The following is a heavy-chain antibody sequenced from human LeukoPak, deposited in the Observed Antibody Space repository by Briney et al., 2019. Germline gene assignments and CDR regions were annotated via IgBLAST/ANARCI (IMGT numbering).Heavy chain of an antibody. CDR2: IYYTGTT. J-gene: IGHJ3*02. CDR1: GGSMSDYY. CDR3: ARDYTMTHASDI. V-gene: IGHV4-59*01. Sequence: SETLSLTCTVSGGSMSDYYWSWIRQPPGKGLEWIGYIYYTGTTNYNPSLKGRVIISIDTSKNQFSLKLSSVTAADTALYYCARDYTMTHASDIWGQGTLVTVSS. D-gene: IGHD3-22*01.